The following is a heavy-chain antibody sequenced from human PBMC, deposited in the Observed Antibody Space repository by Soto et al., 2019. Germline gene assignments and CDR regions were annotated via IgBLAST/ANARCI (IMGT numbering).Heavy chain of an antibody. J-gene: IGHJ5*02. CDR3: AREDSSGYSNWFDP. Sequence: QVQLQQWGAGLLKPSETLSLTCAVYGGSFSGYYWSWIRQPPGKGLEWIGEINHSVSTNYNPSLKSRVTISVDASKNQFSLKLSSVTAAYTAVYYCAREDSSGYSNWFDPWGQGTLVTVSS. CDR2: INHSVST. D-gene: IGHD3-22*01. V-gene: IGHV4-34*01. CDR1: GGSFSGYY.